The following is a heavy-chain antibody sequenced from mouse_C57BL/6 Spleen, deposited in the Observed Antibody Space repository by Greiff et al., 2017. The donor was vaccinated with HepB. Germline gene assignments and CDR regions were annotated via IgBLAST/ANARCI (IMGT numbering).Heavy chain of an antibody. J-gene: IGHJ3*01. CDR1: GFTFSDYG. D-gene: IGHD1-1*01. V-gene: IGHV5-17*01. CDR3: ASFYYYGSRGFAY. Sequence: EVQRVESGGGLVKPGGSLKLSCAASGFTFSDYGMHWVRQAPEKGLEWVAYISSGSSTIYYADTVKGRFTISRDNAKNTLFLQMTSLRSEDTAMYYCASFYYYGSRGFAYWGQGTLVTVSA. CDR2: ISSGSSTI.